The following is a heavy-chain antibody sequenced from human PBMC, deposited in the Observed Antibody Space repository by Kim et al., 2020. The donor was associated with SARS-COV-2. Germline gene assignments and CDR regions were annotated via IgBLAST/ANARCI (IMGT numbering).Heavy chain of an antibody. Sequence: ASVKVSCKTSGYTFTNYAMHWVRQAPGQRLEWMGWINAGNGNTKYSQNFQGRVTITRDTSASTAYMELSSLRSEDTAVYYCARDSRWRPSMVITSPDYWGQGTLVTVSS. D-gene: IGHD3-22*01. CDR3: ARDSRWRPSMVITSPDY. J-gene: IGHJ4*02. V-gene: IGHV1-3*01. CDR2: INAGNGNT. CDR1: GYTFTNYA.